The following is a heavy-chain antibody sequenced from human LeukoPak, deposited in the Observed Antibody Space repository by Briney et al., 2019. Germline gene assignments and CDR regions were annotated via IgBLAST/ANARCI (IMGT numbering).Heavy chain of an antibody. D-gene: IGHD4-17*01. CDR3: ARVHYGDYVPHWFDP. CDR2: IYHSGST. V-gene: IGHV4-38-2*02. Sequence: SETLSLTCTVSGYSISSGYYWGWIRQPPGKGLEWIGSIYHSGSTYYNPSLKSRVTISVDTSKNQFSLKLSSVTAADTAVYYCARVHYGDYVPHWFDPWAREPWSPSPQ. J-gene: IGHJ5*02. CDR1: GYSISSGYY.